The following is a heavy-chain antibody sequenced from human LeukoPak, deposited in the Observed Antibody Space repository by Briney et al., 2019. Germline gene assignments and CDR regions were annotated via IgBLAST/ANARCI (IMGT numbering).Heavy chain of an antibody. CDR2: ISYGGSA. CDR1: GGSISSYY. V-gene: IGHV4-59*01. D-gene: IGHD1-1*01. CDR3: AREGTAGTNLNWFDP. Sequence: PSETLSLTCTVSGGSISSYYWSWIRKPPGKGQELIGHISYGGSANFNPSLKSRVTISVATSKNQFSLKLSSVIAADTAVYYCAREGTAGTNLNWFDPWGQGTLVTVSS. J-gene: IGHJ5*02.